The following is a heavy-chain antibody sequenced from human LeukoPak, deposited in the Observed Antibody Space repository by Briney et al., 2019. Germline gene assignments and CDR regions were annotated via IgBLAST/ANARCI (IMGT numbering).Heavy chain of an antibody. J-gene: IGHJ4*02. D-gene: IGHD3-10*01. CDR1: GFTFSSYG. V-gene: IGHV3-30*02. Sequence: GGSLRLSCAASGFTFSSYGMHWVRQAPGKGLEWVAFIRYDGSNKYYADSVKGRFTISRDNSKNTLYLQMNSLRAEDTAVYYCAKLWFGDLVPYYFDYWGQGTLVTVSS. CDR2: IRYDGSNK. CDR3: AKLWFGDLVPYYFDY.